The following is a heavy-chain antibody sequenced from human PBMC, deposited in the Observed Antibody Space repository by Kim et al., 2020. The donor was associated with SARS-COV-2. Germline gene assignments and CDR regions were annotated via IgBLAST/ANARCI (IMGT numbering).Heavy chain of an antibody. CDR1: GGSISSYY. CDR3: AREGGIVVVPAAVDAFDI. V-gene: IGHV4-4*07. CDR2: IYTSGST. J-gene: IGHJ3*02. D-gene: IGHD2-2*01. Sequence: SETLSLTCTVSGGSISSYYWSWIRQPAGKGLEWIGRIYTSGSTNYNPSLKSRVTMSVDTSKNQFSLKLSSVTAADTAVYYCAREGGIVVVPAAVDAFDIWGQGTMVTVSS.